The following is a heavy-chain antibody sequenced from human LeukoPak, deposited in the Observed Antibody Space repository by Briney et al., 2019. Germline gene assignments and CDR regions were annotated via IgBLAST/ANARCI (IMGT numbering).Heavy chain of an antibody. CDR2: IYYSGTT. Sequence: SETLSLTCTVSGGSISISSTYYWGWLRQPPGKSLEWLGSIYYSGTTHYNPSLKSRVTISVDTSKNQLSLKLRSVTAADTALYYCARDYGDYPYWYFDPWGRGTLVTVSS. J-gene: IGHJ2*01. V-gene: IGHV4-39*01. CDR1: GGSISISSTYY. CDR3: ARDYGDYPYWYFDP. D-gene: IGHD4-17*01.